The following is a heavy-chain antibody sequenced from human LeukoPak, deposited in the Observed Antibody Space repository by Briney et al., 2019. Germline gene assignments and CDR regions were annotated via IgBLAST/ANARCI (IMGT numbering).Heavy chain of an antibody. CDR3: ARESGSSGMDI. V-gene: IGHV3-7*01. D-gene: IGHD1-26*01. J-gene: IGHJ3*02. Sequence: GGSLRLSCAASGLILSSFGVHWVRQAPGKGLEWVANIEQDGSEKYYVDSVKGRFTISRDNAKNPLFLQMNSLRAEDTAVYHCARESGSSGMDIWGQGAMVTVSS. CDR1: GLILSSFG. CDR2: IEQDGSEK.